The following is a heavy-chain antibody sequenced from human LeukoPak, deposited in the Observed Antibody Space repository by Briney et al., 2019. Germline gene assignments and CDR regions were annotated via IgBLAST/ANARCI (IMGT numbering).Heavy chain of an antibody. Sequence: WVRQPPGKGLEWIGSIYYSGLTYYNPSLKSRVTMSIDTSRNQFFLELTSVTAADTAVYYCARDQTGYDSSSGLDIWGRGTLLTVSS. CDR2: IYYSGLT. J-gene: IGHJ2*01. V-gene: IGHV4-39*07. D-gene: IGHD3-22*01. CDR3: ARDQTGYDSSSGLDI.